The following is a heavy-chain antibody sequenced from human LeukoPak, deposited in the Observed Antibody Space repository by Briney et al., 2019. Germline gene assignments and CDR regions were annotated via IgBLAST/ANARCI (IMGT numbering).Heavy chain of an antibody. J-gene: IGHJ4*02. V-gene: IGHV1-2*05. D-gene: IGHD1/OR15-1a*01. CDR3: ARGLATGTDGLGY. CDR2: INPNSGGT. CDR1: GYTFTNYH. Sequence: ASVKVSCKASGYTFTNYHTHWVRQAPGQRIEWLGLINPNSGGTNYAQKFQGRVTMTRDTSIITTYMELRGLTSDGTGMYYCARGLATGTDGLGYWGQGILVSVSS.